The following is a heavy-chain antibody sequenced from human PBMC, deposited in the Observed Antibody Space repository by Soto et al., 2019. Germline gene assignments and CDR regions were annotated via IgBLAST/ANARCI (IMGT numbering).Heavy chain of an antibody. CDR1: GFTFSRYD. D-gene: IGHD3-9*01. CDR2: ISSSSSTI. J-gene: IGHJ4*02. CDR3: AKDSPYDILTGYYPTPFDY. Sequence: GGSLRLSCAASGFTFSRYDMHWVRQAPGKGLEWVSYISSSSSTIYYADSVKGRFTISRDNSKNSLYLQMNSLRDEDTAVYYCAKDSPYDILTGYYPTPFDYWGQGTLVTVSS. V-gene: IGHV3-48*02.